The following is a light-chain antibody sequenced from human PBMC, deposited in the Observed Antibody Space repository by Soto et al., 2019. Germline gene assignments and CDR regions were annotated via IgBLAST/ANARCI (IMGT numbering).Light chain of an antibody. CDR1: QSVSGY. Sequence: EIVMKKSPATLSVSPGERATLSCRASQSVSGYLAWYQQKPGQAPRLLLYGVSTRATGIPARFSGSGSGTEFTLTISSLQSEDFAVDYCQQYNNWPPGLTFGGGTKVDIK. CDR2: GVS. V-gene: IGKV3-15*01. J-gene: IGKJ4*01. CDR3: QQYNNWPPGLT.